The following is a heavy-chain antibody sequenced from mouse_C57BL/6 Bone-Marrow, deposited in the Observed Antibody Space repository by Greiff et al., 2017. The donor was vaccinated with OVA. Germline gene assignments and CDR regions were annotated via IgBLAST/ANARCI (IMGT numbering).Heavy chain of an antibody. Sequence: QVQLQQPGAELVKPGASVKLSCKASGYTFTSYWMQWVKQRPGQGLEWIGEIDPSDSYTNYNQKFKGKATLTVDTSSSTAYMQLSSLTSEDSAVYYGATTVVYFDYWGQGTTLTVSS. CDR2: IDPSDSYT. D-gene: IGHD1-1*01. J-gene: IGHJ2*01. CDR1: GYTFTSYW. CDR3: ATTVVYFDY. V-gene: IGHV1-50*01.